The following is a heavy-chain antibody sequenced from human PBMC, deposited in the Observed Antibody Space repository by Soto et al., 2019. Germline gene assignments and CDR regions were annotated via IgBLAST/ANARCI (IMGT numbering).Heavy chain of an antibody. CDR1: GYTFTSYG. J-gene: IGHJ6*04. Sequence: QVQLVQSGAEVKKPGASVKVSCKASGYTFTSYGISWVRQAPGQGLEWMGWISAYNGNTNYAQKLQGRVTMTTDTPTNTASRGRGSLRSEARAVYSCAGDRWSVLYEYGMDVGDKGTTATVS. V-gene: IGHV1-18*01. CDR2: ISAYNGNT. D-gene: IGHD2-8*02. CDR3: AGDRWSVLYEYGMDV.